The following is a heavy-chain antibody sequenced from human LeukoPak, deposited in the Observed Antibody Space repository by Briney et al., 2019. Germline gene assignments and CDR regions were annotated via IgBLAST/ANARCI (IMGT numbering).Heavy chain of an antibody. D-gene: IGHD2-15*01. CDR1: GFTFSSYG. V-gene: IGHV3-30*02. CDR2: IRYDGSNK. Sequence: GGSLRLSCAASGFTFSSYGMHWVRQAPGKGLEWVAFIRYDGSNKYYADSVKGRFTISRDNSKNTLYLQMSSLRAEDTAVYYCARAKGYPTYFDYWGLGTLVTVSS. CDR3: ARAKGYPTYFDY. J-gene: IGHJ4*02.